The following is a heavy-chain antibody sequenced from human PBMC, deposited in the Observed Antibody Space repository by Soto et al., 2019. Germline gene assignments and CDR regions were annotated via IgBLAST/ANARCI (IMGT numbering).Heavy chain of an antibody. Sequence: GGSLRLSCAASGFTFSNAWMSWVRQAPGKGLEWVGRIKSKTDGGTTDYAAPVKGRFTISRDDSKNTLYLQMNSLKTEDTAVYYCTTTLRHPYIVVVVAATAGAFDIWGQGTMVTVSS. CDR2: IKSKTDGGTT. J-gene: IGHJ3*02. V-gene: IGHV3-15*01. D-gene: IGHD2-15*01. CDR1: GFTFSNAW. CDR3: TTTLRHPYIVVVVAATAGAFDI.